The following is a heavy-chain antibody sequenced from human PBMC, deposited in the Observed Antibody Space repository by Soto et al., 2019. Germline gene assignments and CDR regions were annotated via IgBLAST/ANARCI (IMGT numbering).Heavy chain of an antibody. J-gene: IGHJ4*02. CDR1: GGSISSSTYY. CDR3: ARAMAAAGPYYFDY. V-gene: IGHV4-39*07. Sequence: PSETLSLTCTVSGGSISSSTYYWGWIRQPPGKGLEWIASIYYSGSTNYNPSLKSRVTISVDTSKNQFSLKLSSVTAADTAVYYCARAMAAAGPYYFDYWGQGTLVTVSS. CDR2: IYYSGST. D-gene: IGHD6-13*01.